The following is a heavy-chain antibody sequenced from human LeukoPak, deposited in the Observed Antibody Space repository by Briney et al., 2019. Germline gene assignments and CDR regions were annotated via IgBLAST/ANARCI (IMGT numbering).Heavy chain of an antibody. D-gene: IGHD3-3*01. V-gene: IGHV4-59*01. Sequence: SETLSLTCTVSGGSISGYYWSWIRQPPGKGLEWIGYIYYSGSTNYNPSLKSRVTISVDTSKNQFSLKLSSVTAADTAVYYCARVRDITIMFDPWGQGTLVTVSS. CDR3: ARVRDITIMFDP. CDR2: IYYSGST. CDR1: GGSISGYY. J-gene: IGHJ5*02.